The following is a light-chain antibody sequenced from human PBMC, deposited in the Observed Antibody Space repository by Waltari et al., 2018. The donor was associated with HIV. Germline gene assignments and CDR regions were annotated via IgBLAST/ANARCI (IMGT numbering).Light chain of an antibody. Sequence: QSVLTQPPSVSAAPRQNVTISCSGSSSDIGDNYVSWYQQLPGTAPRLTSYENHRRPLWIPNRFSGSKSGTSATLGITGLQTGDEADYYCGTWHSSLSAGIFGGGTKLTVL. CDR3: GTWHSSLSAGI. J-gene: IGLJ2*01. CDR2: ENH. CDR1: SSDIGDNY. V-gene: IGLV1-51*02.